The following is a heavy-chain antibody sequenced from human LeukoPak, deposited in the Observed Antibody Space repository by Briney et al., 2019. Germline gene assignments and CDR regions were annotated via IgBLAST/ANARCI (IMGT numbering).Heavy chain of an antibody. CDR3: ARGSHSSGWNDY. CDR2: IKPNSGGT. J-gene: IGHJ4*02. Sequence: ASVKVSCKASGYTFTGYYIHWVRQAPGQGLEWMGWIKPNSGGTNYAQKFQGRVTMTRDTSISTAYMELSRLRSDDTAVYYCARGSHSSGWNDYWGQGTLVTVSS. V-gene: IGHV1-2*02. D-gene: IGHD6-19*01. CDR1: GYTFTGYY.